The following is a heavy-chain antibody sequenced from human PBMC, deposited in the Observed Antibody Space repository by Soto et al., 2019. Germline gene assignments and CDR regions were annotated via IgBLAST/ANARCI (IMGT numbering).Heavy chain of an antibody. CDR2: IYHSGST. CDR1: GGSISSGGYS. D-gene: IGHD2-2*03. J-gene: IGHJ4*02. Sequence: PSETLSLTCAVSGGSISSGGYSWSWIRQPPGKGLEWIGYIYHSGSTYYNPSLKSRVTISVDRSKNQFSLKLSSVTTADTAVYFCAREGNLGRWIQPLDSWGQGTLVTVSS. CDR3: AREGNLGRWIQPLDS. V-gene: IGHV4-30-2*01.